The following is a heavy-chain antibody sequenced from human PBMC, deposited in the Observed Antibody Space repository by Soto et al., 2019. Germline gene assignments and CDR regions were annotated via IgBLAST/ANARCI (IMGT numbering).Heavy chain of an antibody. D-gene: IGHD5-12*01. Sequence: SETLSLTCTVSGGSISGSSYYWGWIRQPPGKGLEWIGSIYYSGSTYYNPSLKGRVTISVDTSKNQFSLKLSSVTAADTAVYYCAREKGSGYVDYYYYYMDVWGKGTTVTVSS. CDR2: IYYSGST. CDR3: AREKGSGYVDYYYYYMDV. CDR1: GGSISGSSYY. V-gene: IGHV4-39*07. J-gene: IGHJ6*03.